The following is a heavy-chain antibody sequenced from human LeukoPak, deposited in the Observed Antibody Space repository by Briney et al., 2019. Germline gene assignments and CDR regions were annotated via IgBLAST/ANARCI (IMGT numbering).Heavy chain of an antibody. CDR2: IYSGGST. D-gene: IGHD3-22*01. CDR3: AREPQGDSSGYDAFDI. J-gene: IGHJ3*02. CDR1: GFTVSSNY. Sequence: PGGSPRLSCAASGFTVSSNYMTWVRQAPGKGLEWVSVIYSGGSTYYADSVKGRFTLSRDNSKNTLFLQMNSLRAEDTAVYYCAREPQGDSSGYDAFDIWGQGAMVTVSS. V-gene: IGHV3-66*01.